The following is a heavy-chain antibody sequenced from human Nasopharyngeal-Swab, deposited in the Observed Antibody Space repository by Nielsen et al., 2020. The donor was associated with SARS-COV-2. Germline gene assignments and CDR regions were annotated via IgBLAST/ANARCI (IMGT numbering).Heavy chain of an antibody. CDR2: ISWNSGSI. D-gene: IGHD1-20*01. CDR1: GFTFDDYA. CDR3: AGNRNNWNVDYHYYGMDV. Sequence: GGSLRLSCAASGFTFDDYAMHWVRQAPGKGLEWVSGISWNSGSIGYADSVKGRFTISRDNAKNSLYLQMNSLRAEDTAVYYCAGNRNNWNVDYHYYGMDVWGQGTTVTVSS. J-gene: IGHJ6*02. V-gene: IGHV3-9*01.